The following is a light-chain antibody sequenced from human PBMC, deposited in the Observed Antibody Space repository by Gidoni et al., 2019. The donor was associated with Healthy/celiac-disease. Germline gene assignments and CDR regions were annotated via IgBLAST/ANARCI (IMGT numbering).Light chain of an antibody. J-gene: IGKJ4*01. V-gene: IGKV2-30*01. CDR1: QSLVYSDGNTY. CDR3: MQGTHWLT. CDR2: KVS. Sequence: DVVMTQSPLSLPVTLGQPASISCRSSQSLVYSDGNTYLNWLQQRPGQSPRRLIYKVSNRDSGVPDRFSGSGSGTDFTLKISRVEAGDVGVYYCMQGTHWLTFGGGTKVEIK.